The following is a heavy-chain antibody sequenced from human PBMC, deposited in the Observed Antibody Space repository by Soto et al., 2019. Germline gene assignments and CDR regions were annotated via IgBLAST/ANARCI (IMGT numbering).Heavy chain of an antibody. CDR2: INAGNGNT. CDR3: ARERGLRFLEWLPLNYFDY. V-gene: IGHV1-3*01. J-gene: IGHJ4*02. Sequence: SVKDSCKASGYTFTSYAMHWVRQAPVQRLEWMGWINAGNGNTKYSQKFQGRVTITRDTSASTAYMELSSLRSEDTAVYYCARERGLRFLEWLPLNYFDYWGQGTLVTVSS. D-gene: IGHD3-3*01. CDR1: GYTFTSYA.